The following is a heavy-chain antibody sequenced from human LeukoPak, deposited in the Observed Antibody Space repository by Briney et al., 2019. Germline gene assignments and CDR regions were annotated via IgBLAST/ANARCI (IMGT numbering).Heavy chain of an antibody. Sequence: SQTLSLTCTVSGGSISSGDYYWSWIRQPPGKGLEWIGYIYYSGSTYYNPSLKSRVTISVDTSKNQFSLKLSSVTAADTAVYYCARGSVGLVQYYFDYWGQGTLVTVSS. CDR1: GGSISSGDYY. D-gene: IGHD6-19*01. CDR2: IYYSGST. J-gene: IGHJ4*02. V-gene: IGHV4-30-4*01. CDR3: ARGSVGLVQYYFDY.